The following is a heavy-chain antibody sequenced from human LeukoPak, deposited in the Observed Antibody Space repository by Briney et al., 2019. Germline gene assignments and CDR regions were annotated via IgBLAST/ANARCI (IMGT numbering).Heavy chain of an antibody. D-gene: IGHD6-13*01. CDR2: IYTSGST. V-gene: IGHV4-59*10. CDR1: GGSFSGYY. CDR3: ARGPYSSSLGGIDY. Sequence: SETLSLTCAVYGGSFSGYYWSWIRQPAGKGLEWIGRIYTSGSTNYNPSLKSRVTMSVDTSKNQFSLKLSSVTAADTAVYYCARGPYSSSLGGIDYWGQGTLVTVSS. J-gene: IGHJ4*02.